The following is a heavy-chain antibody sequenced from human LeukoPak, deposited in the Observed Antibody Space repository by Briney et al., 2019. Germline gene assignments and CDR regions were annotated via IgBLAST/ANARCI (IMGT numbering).Heavy chain of an antibody. Sequence: SQTLSLTCTVSGGSISSGGYYWSWIRQHPGKGLEWIGYIYYSGSTYYNPSLKSRVTISVYTSKNQFSLKLSSVTAADTAVYYCARVGPRYDRVVVPAAMLGSKKNWFDPWGQGTLVTVSS. D-gene: IGHD2-2*01. CDR1: GGSISSGGYY. CDR3: ARVGPRYDRVVVPAAMLGSKKNWFDP. J-gene: IGHJ5*02. V-gene: IGHV4-31*03. CDR2: IYYSGST.